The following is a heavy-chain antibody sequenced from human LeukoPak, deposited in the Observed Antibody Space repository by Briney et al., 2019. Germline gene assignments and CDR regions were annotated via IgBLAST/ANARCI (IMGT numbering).Heavy chain of an antibody. CDR3: ARDRSGPFDS. D-gene: IGHD3-10*01. J-gene: IGHJ4*02. CDR1: GYTFTNYG. Sequence: ASVKVSCKASGYTFTNYGISWVRQAPGQGLEWMGWISAYNGNTNYAQRLQGRVTMTTDTSTSSAYMELRSLRSDDTAMYYCARDRSGPFDSWGQGTLVTVSS. V-gene: IGHV1-18*01. CDR2: ISAYNGNT.